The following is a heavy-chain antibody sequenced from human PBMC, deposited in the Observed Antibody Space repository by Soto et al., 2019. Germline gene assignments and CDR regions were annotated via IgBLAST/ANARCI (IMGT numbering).Heavy chain of an antibody. CDR2: INSDGSST. Sequence: PGGSLRLSCAASGFTFSSYWMHWVRQAPGKGLVWVSRINSDGSSTSYADSVKGRFTISRDNAKNTLYLQMNSLRAEDTAVYYCARAARSGAYNWFDPWGQGNLVNVSS. J-gene: IGHJ5*02. CDR3: ARAARSGAYNWFDP. CDR1: GFTFSSYW. V-gene: IGHV3-74*01. D-gene: IGHD1-26*01.